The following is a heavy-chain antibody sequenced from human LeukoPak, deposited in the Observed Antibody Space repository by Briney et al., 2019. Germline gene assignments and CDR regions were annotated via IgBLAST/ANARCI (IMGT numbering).Heavy chain of an antibody. CDR1: GGSISTSGYY. Sequence: SETLSLTCTVSGGSISTSGYYWGWIRQPPGKGLEWIGSIYYSGSTYYNPSLKSRVTISVDTSKNQFSLKLSSVTAADTAVYYCARVVERPDNWFDPWGQGTLVTVSS. CDR3: ARVVERPDNWFDP. D-gene: IGHD1-1*01. J-gene: IGHJ5*02. CDR2: IYYSGST. V-gene: IGHV4-39*07.